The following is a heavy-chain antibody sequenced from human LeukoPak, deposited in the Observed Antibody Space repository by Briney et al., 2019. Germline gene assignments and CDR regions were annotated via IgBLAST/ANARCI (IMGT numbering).Heavy chain of an antibody. V-gene: IGHV3-33*01. Sequence: PGRSLRLSCAASGFTFSSYGMHWVRQAPGKGLEWVAVIWYDGSNEYYADSVKGRFTISRDNSKNTVYLQMDSLRAEDTAVYYCARGYGGNSGGFDIWGQGTTVTVSS. D-gene: IGHD4-23*01. CDR3: ARGYGGNSGGFDI. CDR2: IWYDGSNE. CDR1: GFTFSSYG. J-gene: IGHJ3*02.